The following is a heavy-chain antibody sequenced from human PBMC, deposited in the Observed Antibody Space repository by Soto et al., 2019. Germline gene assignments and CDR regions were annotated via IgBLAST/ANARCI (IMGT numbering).Heavy chain of an antibody. V-gene: IGHV4-59*02. CDR3: ARSVFP. CDR2: ISYTGGT. CDR1: GDSVKSYF. Sequence: PSETLSLTXIVSGDSVKSYFWNWIRQPPGKGLEWIGRISYTGGTMYNPSLQSRVTILIDPSKNQFSLKLNSVTAADTAVYYCARSVFPWGQGTLVTVSS. J-gene: IGHJ5*02.